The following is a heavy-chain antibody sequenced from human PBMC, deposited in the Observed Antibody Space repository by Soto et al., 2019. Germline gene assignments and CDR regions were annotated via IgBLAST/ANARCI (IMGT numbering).Heavy chain of an antibody. V-gene: IGHV4-39*01. CDR2: IYYSGST. D-gene: IGHD4-17*01. CDR1: GGSISSSSYY. CDR3: ARQSTVGTYYYYGMDV. Sequence: SETLSLTCTFSGGSISSSSYYWGWIRQPPGKGLEWIGSIYYSGSTYYNPSLKSRVTISVDTSKNQFSLKLSSVTAADTAVYYCARQSTVGTYYYYGMDVWGQGTTVTVSS. J-gene: IGHJ6*02.